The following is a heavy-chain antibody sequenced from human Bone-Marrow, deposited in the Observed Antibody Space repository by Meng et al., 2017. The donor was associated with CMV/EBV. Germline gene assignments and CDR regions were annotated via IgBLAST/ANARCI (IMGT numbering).Heavy chain of an antibody. CDR1: GGSFSGYY. Sequence: QVQLPQWGAGLLKPSETLSLPCAVYGGSFSGYYWSWIRQPPGKGLEWIGEINHSGSTNYNPSLKSRVTISVDTSKNQFSLKLSSVTAADTAVYYCARAQAVAGRFCVYWGQGTLVTVSS. D-gene: IGHD6-19*01. J-gene: IGHJ4*02. V-gene: IGHV4-34*01. CDR3: ARAQAVAGRFCVY. CDR2: INHSGST.